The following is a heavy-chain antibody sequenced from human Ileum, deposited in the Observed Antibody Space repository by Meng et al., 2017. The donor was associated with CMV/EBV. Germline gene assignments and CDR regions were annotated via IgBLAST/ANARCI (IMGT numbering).Heavy chain of an antibody. V-gene: IGHV3-74*01. D-gene: IGHD2-15*01. CDR3: ARDVGGGRRY. Sequence: ERRLFGSGGGLVQPGGSLRLSCAASGFTFSTYWMNWVRQAPGKGLVWVSCINSDGSSTSYADSVKGRFTISRDNAKNTLYLQMNSLRAEDTAVFYCARDVGGGRRYWGQGTLVTVSS. J-gene: IGHJ4*02. CDR1: GFTFSTYW. CDR2: INSDGSST.